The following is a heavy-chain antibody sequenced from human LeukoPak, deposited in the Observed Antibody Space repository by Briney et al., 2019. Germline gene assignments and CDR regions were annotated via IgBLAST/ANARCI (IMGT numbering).Heavy chain of an antibody. D-gene: IGHD4-17*01. CDR3: ARGLGGYGDYVSYY. CDR2: ISYDGSNK. Sequence: GGTLRLSCAASGFIFSNYGMHWVRQAPGKGLEWVAVISYDGSNKYYADSVKGRFTISRDNSENTLYLQMNSLRAEDTAVYYCARGLGGYGDYVSYYWGQGTLVTVSS. J-gene: IGHJ4*02. CDR1: GFIFSNYG. V-gene: IGHV3-30*03.